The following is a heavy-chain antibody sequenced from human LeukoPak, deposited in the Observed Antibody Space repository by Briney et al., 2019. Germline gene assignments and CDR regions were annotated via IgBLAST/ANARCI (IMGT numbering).Heavy chain of an antibody. V-gene: IGHV1-2*02. CDR2: INPNSGGT. D-gene: IGHD3-22*01. CDR1: GYTFTGYY. J-gene: IGHJ4*02. Sequence: GASVKVSCKASGYTFTGYYMHWVRQAPGQGLEWMGWINPNSGGTNYAQKFQGRVTMTRDTSISTAYMELSRLRSDDTAVYYCARDYYDSTSYYFDYWGQGTLVTVSS. CDR3: ARDYYDSTSYYFDY.